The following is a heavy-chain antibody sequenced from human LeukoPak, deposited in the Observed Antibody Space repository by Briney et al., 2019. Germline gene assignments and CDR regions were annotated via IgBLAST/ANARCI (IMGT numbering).Heavy chain of an antibody. D-gene: IGHD6-13*01. Sequence: GGSLRLSCAASGFTFSSYAMHWVRQAPGKGLEWVAVISYDGSNKYYADSVKGRFTISRDNSKNTLYLQMNSLRAEDTAVYYCARGSRRGGIAAAGNWFDPWAREPWSPSPQ. J-gene: IGHJ5*02. CDR3: ARGSRRGGIAAAGNWFDP. CDR1: GFTFSSYA. V-gene: IGHV3-30*04. CDR2: ISYDGSNK.